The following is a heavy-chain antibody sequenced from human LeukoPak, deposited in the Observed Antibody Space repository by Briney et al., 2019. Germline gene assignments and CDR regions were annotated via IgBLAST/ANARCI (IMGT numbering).Heavy chain of an antibody. D-gene: IGHD2-21*01. CDR2: IKQGGSET. J-gene: IGHJ4*02. Sequence: PGGSLRLSCAVSGVSFSSYLMTWVRLAPGKGLEWVALIKQGGSETYYVDSVKGRFTVSRDNAKNSLYLQMNSLRDEDTAVYHCATYSCTHANCYMFDYWGQGTLVTVSS. CDR3: ATYSCTHANCYMFDY. V-gene: IGHV3-7*01. CDR1: GVSFSSYL.